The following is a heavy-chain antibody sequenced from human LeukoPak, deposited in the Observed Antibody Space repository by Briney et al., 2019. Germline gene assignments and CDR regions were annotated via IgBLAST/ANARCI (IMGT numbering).Heavy chain of an antibody. CDR1: GFTFSSYA. CDR3: AREMSIAAAGTGPYYYYGMDV. J-gene: IGHJ6*02. CDR2: ISYDGSNK. D-gene: IGHD6-13*01. Sequence: GGSLRLSCAASGFTFSSYAMHWVRQAPGKGLEWVAVISYDGSNKYYADSVKGRFTISRDNSKNTLYLQMNSLRAEDTAVYYCAREMSIAAAGTGPYYYYGMDVWGQGTTVTVSS. V-gene: IGHV3-30-3*01.